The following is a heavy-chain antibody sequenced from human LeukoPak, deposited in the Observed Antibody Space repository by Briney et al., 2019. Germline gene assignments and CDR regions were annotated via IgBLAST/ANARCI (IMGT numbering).Heavy chain of an antibody. CDR3: ARVGRITMVRGVLYYFDY. Sequence: SETLSPTCAVYGGSFSGYYWSWIRQPPGKGLEWIGEINHSGSTNYNPSLKSRVTISVDTSKNQFSLKLSSVTAADTAVYYCARVGRITMVRGVLYYFDYWGQGTLVTVSS. CDR1: GGSFSGYY. V-gene: IGHV4-34*01. D-gene: IGHD3-10*01. CDR2: INHSGST. J-gene: IGHJ4*02.